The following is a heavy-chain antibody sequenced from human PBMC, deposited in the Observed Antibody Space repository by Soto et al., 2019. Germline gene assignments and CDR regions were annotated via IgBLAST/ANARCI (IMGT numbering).Heavy chain of an antibody. CDR2: TYYRSKWYN. J-gene: IGHJ4*02. CDR1: GDSVSSNSAA. CDR3: AREKLLDNWNDGVNFDY. V-gene: IGHV6-1*01. Sequence: PSQTLSLTCAISGDSVSSNSAAWNWIRQSPSRGLEWLGRTYYRSKWYNDYAVSVKSRITINPDTSKNQFSLQLNSVTPEDTAVYYCAREKLLDNWNDGVNFDYWGQGTLVTVSS. D-gene: IGHD1-20*01.